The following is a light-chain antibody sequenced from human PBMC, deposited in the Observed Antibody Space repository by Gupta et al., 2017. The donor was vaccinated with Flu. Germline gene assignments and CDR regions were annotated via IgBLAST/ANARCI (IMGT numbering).Light chain of an antibody. J-gene: IGKJ1*01. V-gene: IGKV1-5*03. Sequence: PYTLSASVGDRVTITCRVSQTISSWLAWYQQRPGKAPNLLIYKASTLESGVPSRFSGSGSGTEFILTISSLQPDDFATYYCQHYNTYPWTFGQGTKVEVK. CDR2: KAS. CDR1: QTISSW. CDR3: QHYNTYPWT.